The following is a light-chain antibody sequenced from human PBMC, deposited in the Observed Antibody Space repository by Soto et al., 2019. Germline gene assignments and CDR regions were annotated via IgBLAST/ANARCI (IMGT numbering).Light chain of an antibody. V-gene: IGLV2-8*01. Sequence: QSVLTQPPSASGSPGQSVTISCTGTSSDVGSSEYVSWYQQHPGKAPKLMIYQVSKRPSGVHDRFSGSRSGNTASLTVSGLQAEDEADYYCTSYTSSYNFVLGGGTKLTVL. CDR2: QVS. CDR3: TSYTSSYNFV. J-gene: IGLJ1*01. CDR1: SSDVGSSEY.